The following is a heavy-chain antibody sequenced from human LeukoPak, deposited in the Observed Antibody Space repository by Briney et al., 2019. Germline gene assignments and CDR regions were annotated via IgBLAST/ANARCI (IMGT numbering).Heavy chain of an antibody. V-gene: IGHV3-48*04. J-gene: IGHJ5*02. CDR3: ARDGDGDYVWENWFDP. Sequence: GGSLRLSCAASGFTLSNAWMNWVRQAPGKGLEWVSYISSSGSTIYYADSVKGRFTISRDNAKNSLYLQMNSLRAEDTAVYYCARDGDGDYVWENWFDPWGQGTLVTVSS. D-gene: IGHD4-17*01. CDR2: ISSSGSTI. CDR1: GFTLSNAW.